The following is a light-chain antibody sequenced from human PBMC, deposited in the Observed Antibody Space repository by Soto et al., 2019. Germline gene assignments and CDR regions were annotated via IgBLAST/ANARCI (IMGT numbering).Light chain of an antibody. CDR1: SSDVGGYNY. CDR2: EVS. V-gene: IGLV2-14*01. J-gene: IGLJ1*01. Sequence: QSALTQPASVSGSPGQSITISCTGTSSDVGGYNYVSWYQHHPGKAPQLMIYEVSNRPSGVSNRFSGSKSGNTASLTISGLQAEDEADYYCSSYTSSSPHVFGTGTKLTVL. CDR3: SSYTSSSPHV.